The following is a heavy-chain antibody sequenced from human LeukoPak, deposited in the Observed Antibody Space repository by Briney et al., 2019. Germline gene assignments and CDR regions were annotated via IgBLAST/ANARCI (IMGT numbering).Heavy chain of an antibody. V-gene: IGHV4-30-4*01. CDR3: ASRTQYDILTGHGGWFDP. CDR2: IYYSGST. D-gene: IGHD3-9*01. CDR1: GGSINSGDYY. Sequence: SETLSLTCPVSGGSINSGDYYWSWIRQPPGKGLEWIGYIYYSGSTYYNPSLKSRVTISVDKSNNQFSLKLSSVTAADTAVYYCASRTQYDILTGHGGWFDPWGQGPLVTVSS. J-gene: IGHJ5*02.